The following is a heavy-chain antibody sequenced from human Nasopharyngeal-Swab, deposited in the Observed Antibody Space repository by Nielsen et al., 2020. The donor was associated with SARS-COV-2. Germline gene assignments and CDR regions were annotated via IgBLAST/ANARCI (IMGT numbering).Heavy chain of an antibody. D-gene: IGHD6-13*01. CDR2: ISGSGGST. CDR3: AKDLPKQQLAQYCYYGMDV. Sequence: VRQAPGKGLEWVSAISGSGGSTYYADSVKGRFTISRDNSKNTLYLQMNSLRAEDTAVYYCAKDLPKQQLAQYCYYGMDVWGQGTTVTVSS. V-gene: IGHV3-23*01. J-gene: IGHJ6*02.